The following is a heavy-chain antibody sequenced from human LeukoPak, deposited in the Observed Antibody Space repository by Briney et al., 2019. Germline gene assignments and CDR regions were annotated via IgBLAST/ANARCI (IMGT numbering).Heavy chain of an antibody. CDR2: INSDGSLV. Sequence: GGSLRLSCAASGFSFNTYWMYWVRQAPGKGLVWVSHINSDGSLVNYEDSVKGRFTISRDNAKNTLFLQMNSLRADDTALYFCSRGRNWDDGDYWGQGTLVTVSS. D-gene: IGHD1-1*01. V-gene: IGHV3-74*01. CDR3: SRGRNWDDGDY. CDR1: GFSFNTYW. J-gene: IGHJ4*02.